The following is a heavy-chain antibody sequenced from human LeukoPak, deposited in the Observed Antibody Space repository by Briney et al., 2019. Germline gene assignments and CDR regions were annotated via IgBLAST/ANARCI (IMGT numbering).Heavy chain of an antibody. D-gene: IGHD3-3*01. Sequence: PGGSLTLSCVASGFTFSGCAVHWVRQAPGKGLEWVSAISGSGGSTYYADSVKGRFTISRDNSKNTLYLQMNSLRAEDTAVYYCAKMYYDFWSGPDYWGQGTLVTFSS. CDR3: AKMYYDFWSGPDY. CDR2: ISGSGGST. V-gene: IGHV3-23*01. J-gene: IGHJ4*02. CDR1: GFTFSGCA.